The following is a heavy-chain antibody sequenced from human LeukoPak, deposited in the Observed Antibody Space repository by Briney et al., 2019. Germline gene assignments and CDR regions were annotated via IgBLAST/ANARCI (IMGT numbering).Heavy chain of an antibody. V-gene: IGHV5-51*01. CDR3: ARHYDILTGYFDD. J-gene: IGHJ4*02. D-gene: IGHD3-9*01. Sequence: GESLKISCKGSGYSFTSYWIGWVRQMPGKGLEWMGIIYPGDSDTRYSPSFQGTVTISADKSISTAYLQWSSLKASDTAMYYCARHYDILTGYFDDWGQGTLVTVSS. CDR1: GYSFTSYW. CDR2: IYPGDSDT.